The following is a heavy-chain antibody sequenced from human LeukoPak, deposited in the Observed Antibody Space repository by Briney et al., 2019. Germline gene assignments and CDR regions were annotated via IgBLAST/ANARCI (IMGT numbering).Heavy chain of an antibody. J-gene: IGHJ6*03. Sequence: MSSETLSLTCTVSGGSISSYYWSWIRQPPGKGLEWIGYIYYSGSTNYNPSLKSRVTISVDTSKNQFSLKLSSVTAADTAVYYCARDSSGYSYGAYYYYYMDVWGKGTTVTVSS. CDR2: IYYSGST. CDR1: GGSISSYY. CDR3: ARDSSGYSYGAYYYYYMDV. D-gene: IGHD5-18*01. V-gene: IGHV4-59*01.